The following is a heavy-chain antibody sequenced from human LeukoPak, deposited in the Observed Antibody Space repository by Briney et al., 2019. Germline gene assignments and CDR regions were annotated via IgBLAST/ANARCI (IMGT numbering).Heavy chain of an antibody. CDR3: ARGRYDFWADLKPGDAFDI. CDR1: GFTFSSYT. D-gene: IGHD3-3*01. CDR2: ISSNGGST. V-gene: IGHV3-64*01. Sequence: GGSLRLSCAASGFTFSSYTMHWVRQAPGKGLEYVSAISSNGGSTYYANSVKDRFTISRDNAKNTLYLQMGSLRAEDMAVYYCARGRYDFWADLKPGDAFDIWGQGTVVTVSS. J-gene: IGHJ3*02.